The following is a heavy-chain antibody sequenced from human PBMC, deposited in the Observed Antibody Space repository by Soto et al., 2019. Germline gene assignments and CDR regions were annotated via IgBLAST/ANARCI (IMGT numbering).Heavy chain of an antibody. CDR1: GYTFTSYG. Sequence: ASVKVSCKASGYTFTSYGISWVRQAPGQGLEWMGWISAYNGNTNYAQKLQGRVTMTTDTSTSTAYMELRSLRSDDTAVYYCARDDYDSSGYYYSKLSLGYYGMDVWGQGNTVTVSS. J-gene: IGHJ6*02. CDR2: ISAYNGNT. V-gene: IGHV1-18*01. CDR3: ARDDYDSSGYYYSKLSLGYYGMDV. D-gene: IGHD3-22*01.